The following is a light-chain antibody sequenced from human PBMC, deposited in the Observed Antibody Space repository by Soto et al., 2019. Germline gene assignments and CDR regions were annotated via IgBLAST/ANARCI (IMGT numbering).Light chain of an antibody. Sequence: QSVLTQPASVSGSPGQSITISCTGTSSDVGGYNYVSWYQQHPGKAPKLMIYEVSSRPSEISDRFSGSKSGDTASLTISGLQAEDEAEYYCSSKINNNTPLYVFGTGTKV. CDR2: EVS. J-gene: IGLJ1*01. V-gene: IGLV2-14*01. CDR1: SSDVGGYNY. CDR3: SSKINNNTPLYV.